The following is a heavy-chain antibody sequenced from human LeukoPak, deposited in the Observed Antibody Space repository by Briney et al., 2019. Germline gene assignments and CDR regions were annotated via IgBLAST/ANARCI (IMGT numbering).Heavy chain of an antibody. D-gene: IGHD6-6*01. V-gene: IGHV4-59*01. CDR3: ARGKPVEYSGSPFDY. CDR1: GGSISSYY. Sequence: SETLSLTCTVSGGSISSYYWSWIRQPPGKGLEWIGYIYYSGSTNYNPSLKSRVTISVDTSKNQFSLKLSSVTAADTAVYYCARGKPVEYSGSPFDYWGQGTLVTVSS. J-gene: IGHJ4*02. CDR2: IYYSGST.